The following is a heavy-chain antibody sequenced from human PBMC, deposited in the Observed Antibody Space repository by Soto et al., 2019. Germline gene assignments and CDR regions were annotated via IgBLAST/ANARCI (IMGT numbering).Heavy chain of an antibody. CDR2: INPKSGGT. CDR1: GYSFTDYH. D-gene: IGHD2-8*01. Sequence: ASVKVSCKASGYSFTDYHIHWVRQAPGQGLEWLGRINPKSGGTSTAQKFQGWVTVTTDTSISTASMEPTRLTSDDTAIYYCARGDSTDCSNGVCSFFYNHDMDVWGQGTTVTVSS. J-gene: IGHJ6*02. CDR3: ARGDSTDCSNGVCSFFYNHDMDV. V-gene: IGHV1-2*04.